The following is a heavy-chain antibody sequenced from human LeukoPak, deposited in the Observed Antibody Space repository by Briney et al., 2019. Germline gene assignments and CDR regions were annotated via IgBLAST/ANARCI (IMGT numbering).Heavy chain of an antibody. V-gene: IGHV1-18*04. CDR1: GYTFTGYY. Sequence: ASVKVSCKASGYTFTGYYMHWVRQAPGQGLEWMGWISAYNGNTNYAQKLQGRVTMTTDTSTSTAYMELRSLRSDDTAVYYCARVGDSSARGNAFDIWGQGTMVTVSS. D-gene: IGHD3-22*01. J-gene: IGHJ3*02. CDR3: ARVGDSSARGNAFDI. CDR2: ISAYNGNT.